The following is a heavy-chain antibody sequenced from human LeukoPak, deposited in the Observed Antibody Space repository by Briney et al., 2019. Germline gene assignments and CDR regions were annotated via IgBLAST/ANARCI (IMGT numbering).Heavy chain of an antibody. V-gene: IGHV3-73*01. Sequence: GSLRLSCAASGFTFSDSAIHWVRQASGKGLEWVARIKNKADSYATAYAASMKGRFTISRDDSKNTAYLQMSSLKTEDTAVYYCTRLRLEEWDVQVFDYWGQGTLVTVSS. CDR3: TRLRLEEWDVQVFDY. J-gene: IGHJ4*02. D-gene: IGHD1-26*01. CDR2: IKNKADSYAT. CDR1: GFTFSDSA.